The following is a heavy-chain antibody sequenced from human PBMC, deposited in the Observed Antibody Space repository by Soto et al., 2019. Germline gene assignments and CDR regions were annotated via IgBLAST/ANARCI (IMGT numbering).Heavy chain of an antibody. CDR1: AGSTSGGGYY. Sequence: SETLSLTCTVSAGSTSGGGYYWSQVRQHPGKGLEWIGYIYDSGSTYYNSALKSRLTISIDTSKKQFSLKLSSMPAAATAVYYCARGKGRSFFDYWGQGTLVTVSS. D-gene: IGHD3-10*01. V-gene: IGHV4-31*03. CDR3: ARGKGRSFFDY. J-gene: IGHJ4*03. CDR2: IYDSGST.